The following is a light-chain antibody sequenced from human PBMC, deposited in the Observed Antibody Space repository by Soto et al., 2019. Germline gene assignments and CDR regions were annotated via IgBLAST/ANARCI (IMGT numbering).Light chain of an antibody. J-gene: IGKJ1*01. Sequence: DIQMAHWPSTLSGSVGERVTSTCRASQTISSWLAWYQQKPGKAPKLLIYKASTLKSGVPSRFSGSGSGTEFTLTISSLQPDDFATYYCQHYNSYSEAFGQGTKVDIK. CDR3: QHYNSYSEA. CDR2: KAS. V-gene: IGKV1-5*03. CDR1: QTISSW.